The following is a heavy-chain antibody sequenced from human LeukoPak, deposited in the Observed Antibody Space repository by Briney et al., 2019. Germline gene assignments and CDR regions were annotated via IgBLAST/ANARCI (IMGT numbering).Heavy chain of an antibody. CDR3: ATVSYYYDSSGYPFDI. D-gene: IGHD3-22*01. J-gene: IGHJ3*02. V-gene: IGHV4-39*01. Sequence: PSETLSLTPTISGGSLSRSSYYCGLIRQPPGKGLEWIGSIYYGGSTYYNPSIKSRVPISVDSYNNQFSLKLRSVTAADTAVYYCATVSYYYDSSGYPFDIWGQGTMVTVSS. CDR1: GGSLSRSSYY. CDR2: IYYGGST.